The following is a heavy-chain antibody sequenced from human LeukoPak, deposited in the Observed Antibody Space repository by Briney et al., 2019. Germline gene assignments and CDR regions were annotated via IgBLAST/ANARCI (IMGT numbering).Heavy chain of an antibody. V-gene: IGHV3-43*02. CDR3: AKAPQYCSGGTCYSGSADY. Sequence: PGGSLKLSCAASGFTFDDYAMHWVRQAPGKGLEWVSLITGDGGSTYYADSVKGRFIISRDNSKNSLYLQMNSLGAEDTALYYCAKAPQYCSGGTCYSGSADYWGQGSLVTVSS. D-gene: IGHD2-15*01. CDR2: ITGDGGST. J-gene: IGHJ4*02. CDR1: GFTFDDYA.